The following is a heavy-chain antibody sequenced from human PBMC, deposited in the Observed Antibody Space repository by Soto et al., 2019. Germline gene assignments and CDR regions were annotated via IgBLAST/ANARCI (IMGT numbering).Heavy chain of an antibody. D-gene: IGHD2-2*01. CDR1: GFPFRSYW. CDR3: ARDPNIVLVPAALRSYYYYYGMDV. J-gene: IGHJ6*02. V-gene: IGHV3-7*01. Sequence: GGSLRLSCAATGFPFRSYWMSWVRQASGKGLEWVANIKQDGSEKYYVDSVKGRFTISGDNAKNSLYLQMNSLRAEDTAVYYCARDPNIVLVPAALRSYYYYYGMDVWGQGTTVTVSS. CDR2: IKQDGSEK.